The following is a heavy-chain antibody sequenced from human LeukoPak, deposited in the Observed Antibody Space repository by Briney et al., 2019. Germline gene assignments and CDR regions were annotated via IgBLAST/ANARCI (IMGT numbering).Heavy chain of an antibody. CDR3: ARGQQLGRGNYYYYGMDV. Sequence: PGRSLRLSCAASGFTFSSYSMNWVRQAPGKGLEWVSSISSSSSYIYYADSVKGRFTISRDNAKNSLYLQMNSLRAEDTAVYYCARGQQLGRGNYYYYGMDVWGQGTTVTVSS. CDR2: ISSSSSYI. J-gene: IGHJ6*02. D-gene: IGHD6-13*01. CDR1: GFTFSSYS. V-gene: IGHV3-21*01.